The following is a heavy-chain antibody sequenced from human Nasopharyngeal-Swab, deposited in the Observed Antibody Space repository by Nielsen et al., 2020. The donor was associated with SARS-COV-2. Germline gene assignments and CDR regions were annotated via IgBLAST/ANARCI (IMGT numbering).Heavy chain of an antibody. CDR2: VHYSGNT. CDR3: ARSGGYRGWFDP. D-gene: IGHD5-12*01. Sequence: SETLSLTCSVSGDSTNSYYCHWIRQAPGKGLAWIGYVHYSGNTNYNPSLKSRVTISVDTSKNQFSLKVTSVTAADTAVYFCARSGGYRGWFDPWGQVTLVTVPS. V-gene: IGHV4-59*08. J-gene: IGHJ5*02. CDR1: GDSTNSYY.